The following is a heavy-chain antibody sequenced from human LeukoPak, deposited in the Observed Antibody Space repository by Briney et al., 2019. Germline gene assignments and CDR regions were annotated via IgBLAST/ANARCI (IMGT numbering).Heavy chain of an antibody. D-gene: IGHD3-9*01. Sequence: GGSLRLSCAASGFTFSSYSMNWVRQAPGKGLEWVCRIKSKTDGGTTDYAAPVKGRFTISRDDSKNTLYLQMNSLKTEDTAVYYCTTGVLRYFDWLSPPFDYWGQGTLVTVSS. J-gene: IGHJ4*02. CDR1: GFTFSSYS. CDR2: IKSKTDGGTT. CDR3: TTGVLRYFDWLSPPFDY. V-gene: IGHV3-15*01.